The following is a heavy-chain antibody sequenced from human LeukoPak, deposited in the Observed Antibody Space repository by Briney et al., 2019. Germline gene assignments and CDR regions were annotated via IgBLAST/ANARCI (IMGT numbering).Heavy chain of an antibody. V-gene: IGHV1-69*13. J-gene: IGHJ6*02. CDR3: ARVAGYCSSTSCYEAPFYYYGMDV. CDR2: IIPIFGTA. Sequence: SVKVSCKASGGTFSSYAISWVRQAPGQGLEWMGGIIPIFGTANYAQKFQGRVTITADESASTAYMELSSLRSEDTAVYYCARVAGYCSSTSCYEAPFYYYGMDVWGQGTTVTVSS. D-gene: IGHD2-2*01. CDR1: GGTFSSYA.